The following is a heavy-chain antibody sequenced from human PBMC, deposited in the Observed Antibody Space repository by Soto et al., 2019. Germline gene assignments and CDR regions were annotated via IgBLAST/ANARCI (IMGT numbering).Heavy chain of an antibody. CDR3: ASGGTTYGDYVRYYYYYYMDV. D-gene: IGHD4-17*01. CDR1: GGSISSSSYY. V-gene: IGHV4-39*01. CDR2: IYYSGST. J-gene: IGHJ6*03. Sequence: SETLSLTCTVSGGSISSSSYYWGWIRQPPGKGLEWIGSIYYSGSTYYNPSLKSRVTISVDTSKNQFSLKLSSVTAADTAVYYCASGGTTYGDYVRYYYYYYMDVWGKGTTVTVSS.